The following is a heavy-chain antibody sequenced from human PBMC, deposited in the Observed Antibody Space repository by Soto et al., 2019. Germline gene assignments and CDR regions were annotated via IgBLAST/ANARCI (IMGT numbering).Heavy chain of an antibody. D-gene: IGHD2-21*02. CDR1: GYTFTSYG. V-gene: IGHV1-18*04. J-gene: IGHJ4*02. CDR3: ARWVTAISLNYFDY. Sequence: ASVKVSCKASGYTFTSYGISWVRQAPGQGLEWMGWISAYNGNTNYAQRLQGRVTMTTDTSTSTAYMELRSLRSDDTAVYYCARWVTAISLNYFDYWGQGTLVTVCS. CDR2: ISAYNGNT.